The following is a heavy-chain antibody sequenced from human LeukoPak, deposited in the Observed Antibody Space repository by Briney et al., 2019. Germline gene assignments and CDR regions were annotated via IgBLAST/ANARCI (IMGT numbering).Heavy chain of an antibody. V-gene: IGHV3-23*01. D-gene: IGHD2-15*01. CDR1: GFTFSSYA. Sequence: PGGSLRLSCAASGFTFSSYAMSWVRQDRGTGLERVSAISGSGGSTYYADSVKGRFTISRDNSKNTLYLQMNSLRAEDTAVYYCASLACSGGSCYSDAFDIWGQGTMVTVSS. CDR3: ASLACSGGSCYSDAFDI. J-gene: IGHJ3*02. CDR2: ISGSGGST.